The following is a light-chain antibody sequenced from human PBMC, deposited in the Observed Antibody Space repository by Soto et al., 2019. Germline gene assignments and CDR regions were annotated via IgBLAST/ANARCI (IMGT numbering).Light chain of an antibody. CDR1: SSYVGDYNY. J-gene: IGLJ3*02. CDR3: CSYAGSYTHWV. V-gene: IGLV2-11*01. CDR2: DVS. Sequence: QSALTQPRSVSGSPGQSVTISCTGTSSYVGDYNYVSWHQQHPGKAPKLMIYDVSQRPSGVPDRFSGSKSGNTASLTISWLQAEDEADYYCCSYAGSYTHWVFGGGTQLTVL.